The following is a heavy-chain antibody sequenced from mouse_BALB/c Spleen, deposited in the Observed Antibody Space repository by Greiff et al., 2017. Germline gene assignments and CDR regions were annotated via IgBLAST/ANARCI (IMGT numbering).Heavy chain of an antibody. CDR2: ISYSGST. J-gene: IGHJ3*01. CDR1: GYSITSDYA. CDR3: ARDYDYERFAY. D-gene: IGHD2-4*01. Sequence: EVKLMESGPGLVKPSQSLSLTCTVTGYSITSDYAWNWIRQFPGNKLEWMGYISYSGSTSYNPSLKSRISITRDTSKNQFFLQLNSVTTEDTATYYCARDYDYERFAYWGQGTLVTVSA. V-gene: IGHV3-2*02.